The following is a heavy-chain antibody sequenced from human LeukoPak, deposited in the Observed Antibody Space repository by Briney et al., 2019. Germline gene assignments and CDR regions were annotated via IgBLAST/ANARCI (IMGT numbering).Heavy chain of an antibody. CDR3: ARGGRFLEWYYYYGMDV. V-gene: IGHV4-61*02. Sequence: SETLSLTCTVSGGSISSGSYYWSWIRQPAGKGLEWIGRIYTSGSTNYNPSLKSRVTISVDTSMNQFSLKLSSVTAADTAVYYCARGGRFLEWYYYYGMDVWGQGTTVTVSS. D-gene: IGHD3-3*01. CDR2: IYTSGST. CDR1: GGSISSGSYY. J-gene: IGHJ6*02.